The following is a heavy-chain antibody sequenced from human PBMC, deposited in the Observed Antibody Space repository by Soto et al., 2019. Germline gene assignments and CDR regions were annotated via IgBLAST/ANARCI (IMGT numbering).Heavy chain of an antibody. V-gene: IGHV1-69*06. D-gene: IGHD3-3*01. CDR3: ARVLIPTFGVVMGFDP. Sequence: SVKVSCKASGGTFSSYAISWVRQAPGQGLEWMGGIIPIFGTANYAQKFQGRVTITADKSTSTAYMELSSLRSEDTAVYYCARVLIPTFGVVMGFDPWGQGTLVTVSS. CDR1: GGTFSSYA. J-gene: IGHJ5*02. CDR2: IIPIFGTA.